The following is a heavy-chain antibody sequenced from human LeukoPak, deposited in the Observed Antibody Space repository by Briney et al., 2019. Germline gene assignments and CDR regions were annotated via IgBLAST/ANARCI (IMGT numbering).Heavy chain of an antibody. J-gene: IGHJ4*02. CDR2: ISRNSGSI. Sequence: PGRSLRLSCAASGFTFDDYAMHWVRQAPGKGLEWVSGISRNSGSIGYADSVKGRFTISRDNAKNSLYLQMNSLRAEDTALYYCAKDGGYSYGYGFDYWGQGTLVTVSS. D-gene: IGHD5-18*01. CDR1: GFTFDDYA. CDR3: AKDGGYSYGYGFDY. V-gene: IGHV3-9*01.